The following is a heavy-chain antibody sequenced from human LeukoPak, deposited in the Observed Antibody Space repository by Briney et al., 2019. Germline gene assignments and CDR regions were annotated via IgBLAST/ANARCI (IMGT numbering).Heavy chain of an antibody. Sequence: PSETLSLTCTVSGGSISSNGYYWGWIRQPPGKGLEWIGSFYYTGSTFYSPSLKSRVTISVDTSKNQFSLKLSSVAAADTAVYYCARRSGTYHAFDIWGQGTMVTVSS. CDR1: GGSISSNGYY. D-gene: IGHD1-26*01. J-gene: IGHJ3*02. CDR2: FYYTGST. V-gene: IGHV4-39*01. CDR3: ARRSGTYHAFDI.